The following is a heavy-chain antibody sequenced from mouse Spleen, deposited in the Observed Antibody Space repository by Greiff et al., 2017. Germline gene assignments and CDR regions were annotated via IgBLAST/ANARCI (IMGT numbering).Heavy chain of an antibody. CDR1: GYAFTNYL. Sequence: VQLQESGAELVRPGTSVKVSCKASGYAFTNYLIEWVKQRPGQGLEWIGVINPGSGGTNYNEKFKGKATLTADKSSSTAYMQLSSLTSDDSAVYFCARHEDRNYGSSSYAMDYWGQGTSVTVSS. V-gene: IGHV1-54*01. D-gene: IGHD1-1*01. CDR3: ARHEDRNYGSSSYAMDY. J-gene: IGHJ4*01. CDR2: INPGSGGT.